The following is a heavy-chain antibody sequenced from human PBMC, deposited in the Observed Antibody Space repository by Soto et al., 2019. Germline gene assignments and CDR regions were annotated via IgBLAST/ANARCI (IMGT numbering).Heavy chain of an antibody. D-gene: IGHD3-10*01. V-gene: IGHV4-4*02. CDR3: ARARTDVEGFGYYYGMDV. Sequence: SETLSLTCAVSGGSISNNNWWSWVRQPPGKGLEWIGEIYHSGSTNYNPALKSRIAISADKSENQFSLRLSSVTAADTAVYYCARARTDVEGFGYYYGMDVWGQGTTVTVSS. J-gene: IGHJ6*02. CDR1: GGSISNNNW. CDR2: IYHSGST.